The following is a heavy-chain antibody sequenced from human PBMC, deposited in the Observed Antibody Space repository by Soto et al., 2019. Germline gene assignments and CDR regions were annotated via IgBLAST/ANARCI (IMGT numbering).Heavy chain of an antibody. CDR2: IYPSDT. Sequence: ASLKRSCKASGYTFTIDYMHWVRKTTRQGLEWMGRIYPSDTSYAQKFQGRVTMTRDTSTSTAYMELSSLSSEDTAVYSCGRVFAGNWNDDQSGGALDLWGQGTKVTVSS. CDR3: GRVFAGNWNDDQSGGALDL. D-gene: IGHD1-1*01. V-gene: IGHV1-46*03. CDR1: GYTFTIDY. J-gene: IGHJ3*01.